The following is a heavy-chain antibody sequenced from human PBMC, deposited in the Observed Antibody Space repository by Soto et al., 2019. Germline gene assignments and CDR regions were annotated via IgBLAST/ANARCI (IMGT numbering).Heavy chain of an antibody. CDR1: GGSISSYY. D-gene: IGHD2-2*01. J-gene: IGHJ5*02. V-gene: IGHV4-59*01. CDR2: IYYIGST. CDR3: ARGLRRQLLNWFDP. Sequence: LPETLSLTCTVSGGSISSYYWSWIRQPPGKGLEWIGYIYYIGSTNYNPSLKSRVTISVDTSKNQFSLKLSSVTAADTAVYYCARGLRRQLLNWFDPWGQGTLVTVS.